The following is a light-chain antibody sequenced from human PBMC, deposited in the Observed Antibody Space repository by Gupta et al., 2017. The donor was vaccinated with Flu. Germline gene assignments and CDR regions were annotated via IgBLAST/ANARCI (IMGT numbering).Light chain of an antibody. V-gene: IGLV2-14*01. J-gene: IGLJ2*01. CDR3: SAYSATGALAL. CDR1: SSDIGSYDY. Sequence: QSALTQPASVSGSPGQSLNIPCTGTSSDIGSYDYVSWYQQSPGSAPKLMIYDVSNRPSGISARFSGSKSGNTASLTISGLQAEDEADYYCSAYSATGALALFGGGTKVTVL. CDR2: DVS.